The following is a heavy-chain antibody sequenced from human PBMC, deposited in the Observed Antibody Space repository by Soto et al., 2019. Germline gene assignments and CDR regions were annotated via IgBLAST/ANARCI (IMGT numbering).Heavy chain of an antibody. CDR3: VRGMNPLF. J-gene: IGHJ4*01. Sequence: GGSLRLSCAASGFTLRTYTMNWVRQSPGKGLEWVSSISISSSDRYYADSVRGRFTISRDNAKNALYLQMNSLRADDTAVYFCVRGMNPLFGGQGTLVTVSS. CDR2: ISISSSDR. V-gene: IGHV3-21*06. CDR1: GFTLRTYT.